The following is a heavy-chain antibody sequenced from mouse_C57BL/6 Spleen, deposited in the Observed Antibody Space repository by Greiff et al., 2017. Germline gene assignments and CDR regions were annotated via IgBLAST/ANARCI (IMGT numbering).Heavy chain of an antibody. Sequence: EVQLQESGAELVRPGASVKLSCTASGFNIKDYYMHWVKQRPEQGLEWIGRIDPEDGDTEYAPKFQGKATMTADTSSNTAYLQLSSLTSEDTAVYYCTTYGPMMVEYYFDNWGQGTTLTVSS. J-gene: IGHJ2*01. V-gene: IGHV14-1*01. CDR3: TTYGPMMVEYYFDN. CDR1: GFNIKDYY. D-gene: IGHD2-3*01. CDR2: IDPEDGDT.